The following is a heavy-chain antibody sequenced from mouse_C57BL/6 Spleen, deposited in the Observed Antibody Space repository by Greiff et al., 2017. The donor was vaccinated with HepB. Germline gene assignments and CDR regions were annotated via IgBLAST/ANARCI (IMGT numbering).Heavy chain of an antibody. Sequence: EVKLVESGGGLVKPGGSLKLSCAASGFTFSDYGMHWVRQAPEKGLEWVAYISSGSSTIYYADTVKGRFTISRDNAKNTLFLQMTSLRSEDTAMYYCARAPTTVVGLDYWGQGTTLTVSS. J-gene: IGHJ2*01. CDR1: GFTFSDYG. V-gene: IGHV5-17*01. D-gene: IGHD1-1*01. CDR2: ISSGSSTI. CDR3: ARAPTTVVGLDY.